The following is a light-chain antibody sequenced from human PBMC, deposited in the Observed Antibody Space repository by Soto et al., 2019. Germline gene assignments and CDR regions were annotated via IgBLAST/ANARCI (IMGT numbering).Light chain of an antibody. V-gene: IGKV1-27*01. CDR3: QKYNSAPPFT. CDR1: QGISNY. J-gene: IGKJ3*01. Sequence: DIQMTQSPSSLSASVGDRVTITCRASQGISNYLAWYQQNPGKVPKLLIYAASTLQSGVPSRFSDSGSGTDFTLNISSLQPEDVATYYCQKYNSAPPFTFGPGTKVDIK. CDR2: AAS.